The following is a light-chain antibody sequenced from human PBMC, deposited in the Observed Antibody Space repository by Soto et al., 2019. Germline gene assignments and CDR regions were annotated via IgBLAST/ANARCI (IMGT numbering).Light chain of an antibody. CDR1: QGISNW. Sequence: DIQMTQSPSSVSASVGDRVSITCRASQGISNWLAWYQQKPGRAPTLLIYTGSSLQSGVPSRFSGTGSGTDFTLTISSLQPEAGVTYYCQQANSFPLTFGGGTKVEIK. CDR2: TGS. V-gene: IGKV1-12*01. J-gene: IGKJ4*01. CDR3: QQANSFPLT.